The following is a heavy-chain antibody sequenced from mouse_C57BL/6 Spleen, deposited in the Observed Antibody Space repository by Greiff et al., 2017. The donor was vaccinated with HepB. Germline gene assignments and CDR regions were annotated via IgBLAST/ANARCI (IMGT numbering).Heavy chain of an antibody. CDR1: GYAFTNYL. J-gene: IGHJ2*01. V-gene: IGHV1-54*01. Sequence: QVQLQQSGAELVRPGTSVKVSCKASGYAFTNYLIEWVKQRPGQGLEWIGVINPGSGGTNYNEKFKGKATLTADKSSSTAYMQLSSLTSEDSAVYFCARRGEGNSYYFDDWGQGTTLTVSS. CDR3: ARRGEGNSYYFDD. D-gene: IGHD2-1*01. CDR2: INPGSGGT.